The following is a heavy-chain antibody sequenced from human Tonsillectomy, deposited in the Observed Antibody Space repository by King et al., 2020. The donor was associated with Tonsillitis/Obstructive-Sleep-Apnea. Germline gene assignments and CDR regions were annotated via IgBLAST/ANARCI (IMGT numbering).Heavy chain of an antibody. CDR1: GYTFTGYY. CDR3: AGGGPPQPTRTYYYDSSGYYYFDY. CDR2: INPNSGGT. D-gene: IGHD3-22*01. J-gene: IGHJ4*02. Sequence: VQLVESGAEVKKPGASVKVSCKASGYTFTGYYMHWVRQAPGQGLEWMGWINPNSGGTNYAQKVQGWVTMTRGTPISTAYMGLSSRRSDDTAVYYCAGGGPPQPTRTYYYDSSGYYYFDYWGQGTLVTVSS. V-gene: IGHV1-2*04.